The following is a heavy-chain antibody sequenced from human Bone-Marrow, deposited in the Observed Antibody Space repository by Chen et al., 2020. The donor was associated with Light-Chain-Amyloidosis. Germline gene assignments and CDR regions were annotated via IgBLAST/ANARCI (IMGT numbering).Heavy chain of an antibody. CDR2: IRTKNSGYTT. J-gene: IGHJ4*02. CDR1: GFTFSDSG. Sequence: EVQLVESGGGLVQPGGSLKLSCAASGFTFSDSGIHWVRQASGKGLEWLGRIRTKNSGYTTSYAAPVEGRFTVSRDDSKTTAYLQMDSLKIEDTALYYCVASHVIVGALESWGQGTLVIVSP. V-gene: IGHV3-73*02. D-gene: IGHD2-21*01. CDR3: VASHVIVGALES.